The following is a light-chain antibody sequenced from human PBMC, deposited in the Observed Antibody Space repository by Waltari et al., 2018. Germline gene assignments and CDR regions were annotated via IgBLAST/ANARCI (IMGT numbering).Light chain of an antibody. Sequence: QLILTQSPSASASLGASVKLTCTLSSGHSNYAIAWLQRQPEKGPRYLMKVHRVGSYIKGDGIPDRFSGSSSGADRYLTISSLQSEDEADYYCETGGFGIWRFGGGTKLTVL. V-gene: IGLV4-69*01. J-gene: IGLJ2*01. CDR1: SGHSNYA. CDR3: ETGGFGIWR. CDR2: VHRVGSY.